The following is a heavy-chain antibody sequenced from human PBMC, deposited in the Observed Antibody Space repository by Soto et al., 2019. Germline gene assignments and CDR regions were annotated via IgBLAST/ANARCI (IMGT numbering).Heavy chain of an antibody. V-gene: IGHV2-5*01. D-gene: IGHD6-6*01. CDR3: ARGLAARSVFAFDI. CDR1: GFSLSTSGVG. J-gene: IGHJ3*02. CDR2: IYWSGDE. Sequence: QGTLKESGPTLVKPTQTLTLTCSFSGFSLSTSGVGVGWIRQPPGKALEWLAHIYWSGDEHYRPSLKSRLSITKKPPKNQVVLTMTNMDLVDTATYYCARGLAARSVFAFDIWGQGTMVTVSS.